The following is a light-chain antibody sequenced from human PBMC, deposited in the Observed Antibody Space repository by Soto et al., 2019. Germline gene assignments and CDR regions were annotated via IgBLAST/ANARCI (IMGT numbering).Light chain of an antibody. CDR3: QQYGSSHLT. V-gene: IGKV3-20*01. Sequence: ETGLTQSPGTLSLSPGERASLSCRASQSIGGRYLAWYQQKPGQAPRHLIYDASSRATGIPDRFSGSGSGTDFILTISRLEPEDFSVYYCQQYGSSHLTFGGGTKVEIE. CDR1: QSIGGRY. J-gene: IGKJ4*01. CDR2: DAS.